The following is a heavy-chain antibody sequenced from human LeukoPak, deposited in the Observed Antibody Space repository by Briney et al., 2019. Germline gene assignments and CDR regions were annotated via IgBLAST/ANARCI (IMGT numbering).Heavy chain of an antibody. V-gene: IGHV3-30*02. CDR1: GFTFSSYG. J-gene: IGHJ6*03. CDR2: IRYDGSNK. CDR3: AKNGDRGAYCTGGTCHPYFYYYMDV. D-gene: IGHD2-15*01. Sequence: GGSLRLSCAASGFTFSSYGMHWVRQAPGKGLEWVAFIRYDGSNKYYADSVKGRFTISRDNSKNTLYLQMNSLRAEDTAIYYCAKNGDRGAYCTGGTCHPYFYYYMDVWGKGTTVTI.